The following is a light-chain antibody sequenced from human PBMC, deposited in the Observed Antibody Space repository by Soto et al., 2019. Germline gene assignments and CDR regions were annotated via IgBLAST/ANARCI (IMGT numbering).Light chain of an antibody. CDR1: QSVSSN. J-gene: IGKJ1*01. CDR2: GAS. CDR3: QQYNDWPPWT. Sequence: EIVMTQFPATLSVSPGERATLSCRASQSVSSNLAWYQQRPGQAPRLIIYGASTRATGIPARFSGSGSGTEFTFTISSLQSEDFAVYYCQQYNDWPPWTFGQGTKVEIK. V-gene: IGKV3-15*01.